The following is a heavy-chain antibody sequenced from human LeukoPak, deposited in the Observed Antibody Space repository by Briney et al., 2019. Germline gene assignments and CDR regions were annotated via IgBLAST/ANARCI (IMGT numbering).Heavy chain of an antibody. V-gene: IGHV4-59*01. J-gene: IGHJ4*02. Sequence: SETLSLTCTVSGGSISSYYWSWIRQPPGKGLEWIGYIYYSGSTNYNPSLKSRVTISLDTSKNQFSLKLSSVTAADTAVYYCARGRGDYYDSSGYDHTFDYWGQGTLVTVSS. D-gene: IGHD3-22*01. CDR2: IYYSGST. CDR1: GGSISSYY. CDR3: ARGRGDYYDSSGYDHTFDY.